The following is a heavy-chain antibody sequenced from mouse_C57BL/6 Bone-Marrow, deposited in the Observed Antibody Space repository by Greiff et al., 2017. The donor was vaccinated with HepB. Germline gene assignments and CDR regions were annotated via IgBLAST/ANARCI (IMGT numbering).Heavy chain of an antibody. Sequence: EVKLVESGGDLVKPGGSLKLSCAASGFTFSSYGMSWVRQTPDKRLEWVATISSGGSYTYYPDSVKRRFTISRDNAKNTLYLQMSSLKSEDTAMYYCARRGVDWYFDVWGTGTTVTVSS. J-gene: IGHJ1*03. D-gene: IGHD1-1*01. CDR1: GFTFSSYG. CDR2: ISSGGSYT. CDR3: ARRGVDWYFDV. V-gene: IGHV5-6*02.